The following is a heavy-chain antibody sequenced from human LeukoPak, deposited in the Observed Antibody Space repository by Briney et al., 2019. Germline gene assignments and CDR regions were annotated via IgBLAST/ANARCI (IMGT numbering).Heavy chain of an antibody. V-gene: IGHV3-21*01. CDR3: ARDAMIVVVMIYAFDI. CDR2: ISSSSSYI. Sequence: PGGSLRLSCAASGFTFSSYSMNWVRQAPGRWLQWVSSISSSSSYIYYADSVKGRFTISRDNAKNSLYLQMNSLRAEDTAVYYCARDAMIVVVMIYAFDIWGQGTMVTVSS. CDR1: GFTFSSYS. D-gene: IGHD3-22*01. J-gene: IGHJ3*02.